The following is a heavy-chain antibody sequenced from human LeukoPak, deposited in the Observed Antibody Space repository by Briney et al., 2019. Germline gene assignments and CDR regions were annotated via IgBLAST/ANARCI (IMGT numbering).Heavy chain of an antibody. CDR1: GGSFSGYY. J-gene: IGHJ4*02. CDR2: IHHSGST. D-gene: IGHD6-13*01. CDR3: VRGRGRAATEDF. V-gene: IGHV4-34*01. Sequence: SETLSLTCAVYGGSFSGYYWSWIRQPPGKGLEWIGEIHHSGSTNYNPSLKSRVTLSADTSKNQFSLKLSSVTAADTAMYYCVRGRGRAATEDFWGQGTLVTVSS.